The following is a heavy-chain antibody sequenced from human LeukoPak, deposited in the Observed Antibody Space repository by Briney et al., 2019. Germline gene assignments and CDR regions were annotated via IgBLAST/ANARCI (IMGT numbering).Heavy chain of an antibody. Sequence: PGGSLRLSCAASGFTFSSYAMSWVRQAPGKGLEWVSAISGSGSSTYYADSVKGRFTISRDNSKNTLYLQMNSLRAEDTAVYYCAKMRARITMVRGVIDYWGQGALVTVSS. CDR3: AKMRARITMVRGVIDY. J-gene: IGHJ4*02. V-gene: IGHV3-23*01. CDR1: GFTFSSYA. CDR2: ISGSGSST. D-gene: IGHD3-10*01.